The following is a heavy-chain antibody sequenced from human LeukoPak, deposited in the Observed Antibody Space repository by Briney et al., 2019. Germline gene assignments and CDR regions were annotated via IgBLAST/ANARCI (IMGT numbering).Heavy chain of an antibody. CDR1: GYTFTGYY. V-gene: IGHV1-2*04. CDR2: INPNSGGT. J-gene: IGHJ6*02. Sequence: GASVKVSCKASGYTFTGYYMHWVRQAPGQGLEWMGWINPNSGGTNYAQKFQGWVTMTRDTSISTAYMELSRLRSDDTAVYYCARDRPIIAAAYYGMDVWGQGTTVTVSS. CDR3: ARDRPIIAAAYYGMDV. D-gene: IGHD6-13*01.